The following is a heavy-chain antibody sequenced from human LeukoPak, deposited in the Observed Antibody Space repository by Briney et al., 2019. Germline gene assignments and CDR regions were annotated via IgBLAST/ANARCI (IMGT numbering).Heavy chain of an antibody. D-gene: IGHD1-26*01. J-gene: IGHJ3*02. CDR3: ARAPSIGPRGAFDI. CDR2: IYYSGST. CDR1: GGSISSYY. V-gene: IGHV4-59*01. Sequence: PSETLSLTCTVSGGSISSYYGSWIRQPPGKGLEWIGYIYYSGSTNYNPSLKSRVTISVDTSKNQFSLTMSSVTAADTAVYYCARAPSIGPRGAFDIWGQGTMVTVSS.